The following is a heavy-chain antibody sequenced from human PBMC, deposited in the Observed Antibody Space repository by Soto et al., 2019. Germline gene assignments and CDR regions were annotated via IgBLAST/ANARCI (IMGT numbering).Heavy chain of an antibody. CDR1: GYTFTNYA. Sequence: ASVKVSCKASGYTFTNYAIHWVRQAPGQRLEWMGWINAGNGKTKYSQNFQGRVTITRDTSASIVYMEVNSLRSEDTALYYCARGIGVPTPANYYLDSWGQATRVTVSS. J-gene: IGHJ4*02. V-gene: IGHV1-3*01. CDR2: INAGNGKT. D-gene: IGHD3-10*01. CDR3: ARGIGVPTPANYYLDS.